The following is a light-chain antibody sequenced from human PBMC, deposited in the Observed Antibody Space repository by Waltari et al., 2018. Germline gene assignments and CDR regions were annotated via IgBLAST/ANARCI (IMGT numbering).Light chain of an antibody. CDR1: LLAKKY. J-gene: IGLJ2*01. CDR3: YSAADNNRL. V-gene: IGLV3-27*01. Sequence: SYELTQPSSVSVSPGQTATIPCSGNLLAKKYVRWFQQKPGQAPVVVIYKDSERPSGIPERFSGSSSGTTVTLTISGAQFEDEADYYCYSAADNNRLFGGGTKLTVL. CDR2: KDS.